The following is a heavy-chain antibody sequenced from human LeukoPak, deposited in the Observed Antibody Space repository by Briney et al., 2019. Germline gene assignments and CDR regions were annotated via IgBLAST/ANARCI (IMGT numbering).Heavy chain of an antibody. V-gene: IGHV3-30*03. CDR1: GFTFSSYG. D-gene: IGHD6-13*01. CDR2: ISYGGSNK. CDR3: ARVSSSWYQDWYFDL. J-gene: IGHJ2*01. Sequence: GGSLRLSCAASGFTFSSYGMHWFRQAPGKGLEWVAVISYGGSNKYYADSVKGRFTISRDNSKNTLYLQMNSLRAEDTAVYYCARVSSSWYQDWYFDLWGRGTLVTVSS.